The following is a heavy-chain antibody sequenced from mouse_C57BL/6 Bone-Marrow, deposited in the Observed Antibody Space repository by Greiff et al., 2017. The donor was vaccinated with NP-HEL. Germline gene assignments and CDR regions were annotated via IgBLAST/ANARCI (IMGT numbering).Heavy chain of an antibody. CDR3: ARDDYDWFAY. CDR1: GYAFSSSW. D-gene: IGHD2-4*01. J-gene: IGHJ3*01. V-gene: IGHV1-82*01. Sequence: QVQLQQSGPELVKPGASVKISCKASGYAFSSSWMNWVKQRPGKGLEWIGRIYPGDGDTNYNGKFKGKATLTADKSSITAYMQLSSLTSEDSAVYFCARDDYDWFAYWGQGTLVTVSA. CDR2: IYPGDGDT.